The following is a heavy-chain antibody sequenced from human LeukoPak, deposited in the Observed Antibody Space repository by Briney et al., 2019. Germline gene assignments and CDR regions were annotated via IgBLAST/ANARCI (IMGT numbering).Heavy chain of an antibody. CDR1: GFTFSTYA. V-gene: IGHV3-23*01. D-gene: IGHD2-15*01. J-gene: IGHJ4*02. CDR2: ISGSGGST. CDR3: AKASYCSGGSCYLVGY. Sequence: PGGSLRLSCAASGFTFSTYAITWVRQGPGKGLEWVSAISGSGGSTYYADSVKGRFTISRDNSKNTLYLQMNSLRAEDTAVYYCAKASYCSGGSCYLVGYWGKGTLVTVSS.